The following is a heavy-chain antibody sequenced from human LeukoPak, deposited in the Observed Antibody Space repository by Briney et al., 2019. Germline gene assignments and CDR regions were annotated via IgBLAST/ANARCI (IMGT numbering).Heavy chain of an antibody. Sequence: PGGSLRLSCATSGFTSTIYTMNRVRQAPGRGLEWVSSISSTGNNIYYADSVKGRFTIARDNANVSLYLEMNRLRAEDTAVYYCARGLRRGDYWGQGTLVTVSS. V-gene: IGHV3-21*01. CDR1: GFTSTIYT. CDR2: ISSTGNNI. J-gene: IGHJ4*02. CDR3: ARGLRRGDY. D-gene: IGHD4-17*01.